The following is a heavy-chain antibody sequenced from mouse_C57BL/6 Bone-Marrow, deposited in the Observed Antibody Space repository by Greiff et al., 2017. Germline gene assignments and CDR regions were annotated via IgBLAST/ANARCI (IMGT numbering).Heavy chain of an antibody. Sequence: EVMLVESGGGLVQPGGSLKLSCAASGFTFSDYGMAWVRQAPRKGPEWVAFISNLAYSIYYADTVTGRFTISRENAKNTLYLEMSSLRSEDTAMYYCARPSSGMAWFAYWGQGTLVTVSA. D-gene: IGHD3-2*02. J-gene: IGHJ3*01. V-gene: IGHV5-15*01. CDR3: ARPSSGMAWFAY. CDR1: GFTFSDYG. CDR2: ISNLAYSI.